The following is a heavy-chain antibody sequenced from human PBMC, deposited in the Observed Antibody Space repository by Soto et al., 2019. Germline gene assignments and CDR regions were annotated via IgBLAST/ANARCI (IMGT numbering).Heavy chain of an antibody. Sequence: EVQLLESGGGLVQPVGSLRLSCAASGFTFSNNAMTWVRQAPGRGLEFVSVISGGGGVTYYTDSVKGRFTISRDNSKNTLFLQMNSLRVEDTAIYYCAKDSTESTSWYDFHYWGQGTLVTVS. D-gene: IGHD6-13*01. CDR2: ISGGGGVT. V-gene: IGHV3-23*01. CDR1: GFTFSNNA. CDR3: AKDSTESTSWYDFHY. J-gene: IGHJ4*02.